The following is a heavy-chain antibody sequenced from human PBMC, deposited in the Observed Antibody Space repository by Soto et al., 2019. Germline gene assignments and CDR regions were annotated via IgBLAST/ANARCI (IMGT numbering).Heavy chain of an antibody. J-gene: IGHJ5*02. D-gene: IGHD2-8*01. CDR1: GFTFNTYG. CDR3: AKGGHDCSTNTCAFA. CDR2: ISYDGSDQ. Sequence: GGSLRLSCAASGFTFNTYGMHWVRQAPGKGLEWVALISYDGSDQFYADSVKGRFTISRDNSKNTLYLQMNSLRAEDTAIYYCAKGGHDCSTNTCAFAWGQGTLVTVSS. V-gene: IGHV3-30*18.